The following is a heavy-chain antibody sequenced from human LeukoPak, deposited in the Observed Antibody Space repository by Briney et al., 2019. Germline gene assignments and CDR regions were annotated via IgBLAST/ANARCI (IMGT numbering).Heavy chain of an antibody. D-gene: IGHD3-10*01. V-gene: IGHV3-23*01. CDR1: GFTFSSYA. J-gene: IGHJ4*02. CDR3: AKDPWGSYYKGGDY. CDR2: ISGSGGST. Sequence: PGGSLRLSCAASGFTFSSYAMSWVRQAPGKGLEWVSAISGSGGSTYYADSVKGRFTISRDNSKNTLYLQMNSLRAEDTAVYYCAKDPWGSYYKGGDYWGQGTLVTVSS.